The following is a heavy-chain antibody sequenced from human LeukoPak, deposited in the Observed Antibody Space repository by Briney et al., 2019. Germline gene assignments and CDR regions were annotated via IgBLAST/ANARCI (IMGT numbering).Heavy chain of an antibody. CDR1: GYTFTGYY. V-gene: IGHV1-2*02. J-gene: IGHJ6*03. CDR3: ARDIAAAGISPYYYYYMDV. D-gene: IGHD6-13*01. Sequence: GASVKVSCTASGYTFTGYYMHWVRQAPGQGLEWMGWINPNSGGTNYAQKFQGRVTMTRDTSISTAYMELSRLRSDDTAVYYCARDIAAAGISPYYYYYMDVWGKGTAVTVSS. CDR2: INPNSGGT.